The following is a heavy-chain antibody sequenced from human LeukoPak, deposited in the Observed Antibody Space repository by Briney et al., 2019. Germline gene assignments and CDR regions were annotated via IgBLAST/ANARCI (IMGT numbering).Heavy chain of an antibody. Sequence: PGGSLRLSCVVSGFTFSSYAMSWVRQAPGKGLEWVSTISGSSTYYADSVKGRFTISRDNSKNTLYLQMNSLRADDTAVYYCAKAGEETRKYLDYWGQGTLVTVSS. J-gene: IGHJ4*02. D-gene: IGHD1/OR15-1a*01. V-gene: IGHV3-23*01. CDR2: ISGSST. CDR1: GFTFSSYA. CDR3: AKAGEETRKYLDY.